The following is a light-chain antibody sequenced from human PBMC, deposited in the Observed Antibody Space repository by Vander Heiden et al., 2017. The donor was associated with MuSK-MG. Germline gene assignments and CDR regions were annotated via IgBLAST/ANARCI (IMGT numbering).Light chain of an antibody. CDR3: LLYSGGDVV. Sequence: TVVTQQPSLTVSPGRTVTLTCASSTGAVTSGNYPNWFQQKPRQAHRALIHYPPNTRSWAPARVSGSLLGGKAALTLSGVQPEDEAEYYSLLYSGGDVVFGGGTKLTVL. CDR2: YPP. V-gene: IGLV7-43*01. J-gene: IGLJ2*01. CDR1: TGAVTSGNY.